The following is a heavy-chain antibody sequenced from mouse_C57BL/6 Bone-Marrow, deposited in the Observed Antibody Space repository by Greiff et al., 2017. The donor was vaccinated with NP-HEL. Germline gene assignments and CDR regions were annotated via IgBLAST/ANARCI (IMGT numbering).Heavy chain of an antibody. J-gene: IGHJ3*01. CDR3: ARSYAY. Sequence: QVQLQQSGAELVRPGTSVKVSCKASGYAFTNYLIEWVKQRPGQGLEWIGVINPGSGGTNYNEKFKGKATLTADTSSSTAYMQLSSLTSEDSAVYFCARSYAYWGQGTLVTVSA. V-gene: IGHV1-54*01. CDR2: INPGSGGT. CDR1: GYAFTNYL.